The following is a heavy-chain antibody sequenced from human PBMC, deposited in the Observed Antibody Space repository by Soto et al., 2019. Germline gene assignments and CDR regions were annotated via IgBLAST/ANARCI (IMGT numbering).Heavy chain of an antibody. CDR1: GYSLTNSD. CDR3: ARMATFGSLNWFDP. Sequence: ASVKVSCTDCGYSLTNSDGSWVRHATGQGPEWMGWMNPGSGDTGYAQQFEGRVTMTRDISIATAYMELRSLRSDDTAIYYCARMATFGSLNWFDPWGQGTLVTVSS. J-gene: IGHJ5*02. D-gene: IGHD3-16*01. V-gene: IGHV1-8*01. CDR2: MNPGSGDT.